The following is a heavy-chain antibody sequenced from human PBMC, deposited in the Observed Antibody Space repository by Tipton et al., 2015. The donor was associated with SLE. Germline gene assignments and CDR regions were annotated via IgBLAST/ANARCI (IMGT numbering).Heavy chain of an antibody. CDR2: IYYSGIT. Sequence: TLSLTCTVSSDSMSSYYWSWIRQPPGKGLEWIGYIYYSGITSYNPSLKSRVTISVDTSKNQFSLKLSSVTAADTAVYYCARILGVVKSYYMDVWGKGTTATVSS. J-gene: IGHJ6*03. V-gene: IGHV4-59*01. CDR1: SDSMSSYY. D-gene: IGHD3-3*01. CDR3: ARILGVVKSYYMDV.